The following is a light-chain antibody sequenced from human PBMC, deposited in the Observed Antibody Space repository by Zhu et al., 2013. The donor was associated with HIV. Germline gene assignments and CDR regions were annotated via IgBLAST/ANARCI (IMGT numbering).Light chain of an antibody. CDR2: GAS. V-gene: IGKV3-20*01. Sequence: EIVMTQSPATLSVSPGERATLSCRASQSVSGNLAWYQQKPGQAPRLLIYGASTRATGIPDRFSGSGSGTDFTLTISRLEPEDFAVYYCQQYGSSPRTFGQGTKVEIK. J-gene: IGKJ1*01. CDR3: QQYGSSPRT. CDR1: QSVSGN.